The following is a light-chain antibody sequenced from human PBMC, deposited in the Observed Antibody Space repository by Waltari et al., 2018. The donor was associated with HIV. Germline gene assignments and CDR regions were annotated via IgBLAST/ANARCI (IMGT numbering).Light chain of an antibody. CDR3: QQADSFPVT. J-gene: IGKJ5*01. V-gene: IGKV1-12*01. CDR2: AAS. Sequence: DIQLNQSLSSLSASVGNSVTMTWRASQDTSTCLACCQQKPRKAPRLLIYAASTVQSAVPARFRGGCSATAVNLTTNSAQTEDSAAYDGQQADSFPVTFGQGTRLDFK. CDR1: QDTSTC.